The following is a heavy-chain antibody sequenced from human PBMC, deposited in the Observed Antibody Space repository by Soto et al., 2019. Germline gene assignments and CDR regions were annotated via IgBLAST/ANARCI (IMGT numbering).Heavy chain of an antibody. V-gene: IGHV1-18*01. J-gene: IGHJ4*02. CDR2: ISAHNGNT. Sequence: VSVTVYCQAAGYTFTSYGISLVRQAPGQGLEWMGWISAHNGNTKYAQKLQGRVTMTTDTSTSTAYMEVRSLRSDDTAGYYCARDTAMALPDAWGQGTLVTVSS. CDR3: ARDTAMALPDA. D-gene: IGHD5-18*01. CDR1: GYTFTSYG.